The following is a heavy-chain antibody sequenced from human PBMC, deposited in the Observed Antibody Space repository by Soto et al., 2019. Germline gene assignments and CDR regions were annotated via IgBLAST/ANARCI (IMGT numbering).Heavy chain of an antibody. J-gene: IGHJ6*02. D-gene: IGHD3-22*01. CDR3: AKDPHSSYDSSGYYLEDYYYGMDV. V-gene: IGHV3-23*01. CDR1: GFTFSSYA. Sequence: GGSLRLSCAASGFTFSSYAMSWVRQAPGKGLEWVSAISGSGGSTYYADSVKGRFTISRDNSKNTLYLQMNSLRAEDTAVYYCAKDPHSSYDSSGYYLEDYYYGMDVWGQGTTVTVSS. CDR2: ISGSGGST.